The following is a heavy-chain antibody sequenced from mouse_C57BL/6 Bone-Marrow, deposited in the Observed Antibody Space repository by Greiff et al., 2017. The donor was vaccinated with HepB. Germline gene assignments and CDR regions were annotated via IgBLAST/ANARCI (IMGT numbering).Heavy chain of an antibody. CDR1: GFTFSDYG. CDR3: ARQDYYGSSYVGFAY. V-gene: IGHV5-15*01. CDR2: ISNLAYSI. Sequence: EVMLVESGGGLVQPGGSLKLSCAASGFTFSDYGMAWVRQAPRKGPEWVAFISNLAYSIYYADTVTGRFTISRENAKNTLYLEMSSLRSEDTAMYYCARQDYYGSSYVGFAYWGQGTLVTVSA. D-gene: IGHD1-1*01. J-gene: IGHJ3*01.